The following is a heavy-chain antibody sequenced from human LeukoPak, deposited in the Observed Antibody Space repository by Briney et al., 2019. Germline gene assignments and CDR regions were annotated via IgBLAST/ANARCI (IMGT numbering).Heavy chain of an antibody. CDR1: GSTFSSYD. V-gene: IGHV3-30*03. CDR3: AREPSAHVFDI. J-gene: IGHJ3*02. CDR2: ISYDGSNR. Sequence: GRSLSLSCAASGSTFSSYDMHWVRQAPGKGLEWVAVISYDGSNRDYVDSVKGRFTLSRDNSKNTLYVQMNSLRVEDTGVYYCAREPSAHVFDIWGQGTMVTVSS. D-gene: IGHD3-3*01.